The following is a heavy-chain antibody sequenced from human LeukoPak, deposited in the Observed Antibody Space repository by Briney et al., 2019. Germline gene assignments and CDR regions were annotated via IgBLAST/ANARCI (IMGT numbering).Heavy chain of an antibody. CDR1: GGSFSGYY. Sequence: SETLSLTCAVYGGSFSGYYWGWIRQPPGKGLEWIGEINHSGSTNYNPSLKSRVTISVDTSKNQFSLKLSSVTAADTAVYYCARGLIAAAGMGWFDPWGQGTLVTVSS. D-gene: IGHD6-13*01. J-gene: IGHJ5*02. CDR2: INHSGST. CDR3: ARGLIAAAGMGWFDP. V-gene: IGHV4-34*01.